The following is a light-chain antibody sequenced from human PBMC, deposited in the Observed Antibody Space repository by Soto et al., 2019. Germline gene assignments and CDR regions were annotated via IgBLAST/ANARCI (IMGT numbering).Light chain of an antibody. J-gene: IGLJ2*01. CDR1: SSDVGGYNY. CDR2: DVS. CDR3: SSYTSSSTLV. V-gene: IGLV2-14*01. Sequence: QSALTQPASVSGSPGQSITISCTGTSSDVGGYNYVSRYQQHPGKSPKLMIYDVSNRPSGVSNRFSGSKSGNTASLTISGLQAEDEADYYCSSYTSSSTLVFGGGNKLTVL.